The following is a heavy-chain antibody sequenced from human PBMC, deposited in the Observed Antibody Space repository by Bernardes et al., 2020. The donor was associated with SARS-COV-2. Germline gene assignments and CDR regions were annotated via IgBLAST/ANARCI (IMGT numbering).Heavy chain of an antibody. Sequence: GGSLRLSCAASAFTFSSYSMNWVRQAPGKGLEWVSSISSSSYIYYADSVKGRFTISRDNAKNSLYLQMNSLRAEDTAVYYCARGDSYGLFDYWGQGTLVTVSS. CDR3: ARGDSYGLFDY. V-gene: IGHV3-21*01. D-gene: IGHD5-18*01. J-gene: IGHJ4*02. CDR2: ISSSSYI. CDR1: AFTFSSYS.